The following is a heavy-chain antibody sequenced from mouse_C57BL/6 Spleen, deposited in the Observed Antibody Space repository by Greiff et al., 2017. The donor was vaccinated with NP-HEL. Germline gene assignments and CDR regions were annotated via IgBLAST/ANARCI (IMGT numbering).Heavy chain of an antibody. CDR1: GYAFSSYW. Sequence: VKLMESGAELVKPGASVKISCKASGYAFSSYWMNWVKQRPGKGLEWIGQIYPGDGDTNYNGKFKGKATLTADKSSSTAYMQLSSLTSEDSAVYFCARATGTEGFDYWGQGTTLTVSS. CDR3: ARATGTEGFDY. J-gene: IGHJ2*01. D-gene: IGHD4-1*02. CDR2: IYPGDGDT. V-gene: IGHV1-80*01.